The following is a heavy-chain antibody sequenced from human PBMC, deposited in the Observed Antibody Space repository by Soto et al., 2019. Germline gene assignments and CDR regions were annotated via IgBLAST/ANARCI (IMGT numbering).Heavy chain of an antibody. J-gene: IGHJ3*02. CDR2: IRSKANSYAT. V-gene: IGHV3-73*01. CDR1: GFVLSGCA. CDR3: TRPSTSRYGHVGYDAFDI. Sequence: GGSPRLSCAASGFVLSGCAMHWVRQACGKGLEWVGRIRSKANSYATAYAASVEGRFTISRDDSKNTAYLQMNSLKTEDTAVYYCTRPSTSRYGHVGYDAFDIWGQGTKVTVSS. D-gene: IGHD4-17*01.